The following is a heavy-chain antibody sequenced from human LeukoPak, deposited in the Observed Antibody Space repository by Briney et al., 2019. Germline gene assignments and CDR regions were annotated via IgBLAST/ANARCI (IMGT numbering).Heavy chain of an antibody. CDR3: ARVGLDTASPHYYGMDV. CDR1: GYTFTSYD. V-gene: IGHV1-69*10. CDR2: IVPILGIA. J-gene: IGHJ6*02. Sequence: GASAKVSCKASGYTFTSYDINWVRQATGQGLEWMGWIVPILGIANYAQKFQGRVTITADKSTSTAYMELSSLRSEDTAVYYCARVGLDTASPHYYGMDVWGQGTTVTVSS. D-gene: IGHD5-18*01.